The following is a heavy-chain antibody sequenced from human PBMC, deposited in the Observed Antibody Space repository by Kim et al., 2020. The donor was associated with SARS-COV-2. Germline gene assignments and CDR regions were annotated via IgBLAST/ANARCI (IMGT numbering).Heavy chain of an antibody. D-gene: IGHD5-18*01. V-gene: IGHV4-34*01. CDR2: INHSGST. J-gene: IGHJ6*02. CDR1: GGSFSGYY. Sequence: SETLSLTCAVYGGSFSGYYWSWIRQPPGKGLEWIGEINHSGSTNYNPSLKSRVTISVDTSKNQFSLKLSSVTAADTAVYYCARGPIGHMVTRDYYGMDVWGQGTTVTASS. CDR3: ARGPIGHMVTRDYYGMDV.